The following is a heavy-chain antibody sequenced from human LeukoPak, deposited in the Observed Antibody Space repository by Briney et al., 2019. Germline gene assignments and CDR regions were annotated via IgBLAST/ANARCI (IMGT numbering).Heavy chain of an antibody. CDR2: INPSGGST. V-gene: IGHV1-46*01. J-gene: IGHJ5*01. CDR3: ARATWERYFDLLSKPDNWFDS. CDR1: GYTFTSYY. Sequence: ASVKVSCKASGYTFTSYYMHWVRQAPGQGLEWMGIINPSGGSTGYAQKFQGRVTMTRDTSTSTVYMELSSPRSEDTAVYYCARATWERYFDLLSKPDNWFDSWGQGTLVTVSS. D-gene: IGHD3-9*01.